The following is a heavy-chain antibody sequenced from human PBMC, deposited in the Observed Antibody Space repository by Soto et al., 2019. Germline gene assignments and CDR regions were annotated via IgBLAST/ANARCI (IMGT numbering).Heavy chain of an antibody. D-gene: IGHD2-15*01. V-gene: IGHV3-23*01. Sequence: EVQLLESGGGLVQPGGSLRLSCAASGFTFSSYAMSWVRQAPGKGLEWVSAISGSGGSTYYADSVKGRFTISRDNTKNALYLQKHSLRAEDTAVYYCPKDIVVVVAAHDYWGQGTLVTVSS. CDR1: GFTFSSYA. J-gene: IGHJ4*02. CDR2: ISGSGGST. CDR3: PKDIVVVVAAHDY.